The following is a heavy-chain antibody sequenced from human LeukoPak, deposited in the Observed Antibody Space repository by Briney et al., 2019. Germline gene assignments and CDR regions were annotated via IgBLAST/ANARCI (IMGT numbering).Heavy chain of an antibody. CDR2: ISDNGGDT. J-gene: IGHJ4*02. Sequence: GGSLRLSCAASGFTFSSYAMIWVRQAPGKGLDWVSSISDNGGDTYYADSVKGRFTISRDKSTNTLYLQMNSLRADDTAVYYCAKGYYGNYVAVDYWGQGTLVTVSS. V-gene: IGHV3-23*01. CDR1: GFTFSSYA. D-gene: IGHD4-11*01. CDR3: AKGYYGNYVAVDY.